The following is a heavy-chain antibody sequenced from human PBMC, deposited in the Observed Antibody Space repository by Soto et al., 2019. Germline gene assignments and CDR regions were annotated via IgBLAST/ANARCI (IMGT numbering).Heavy chain of an antibody. CDR3: ARLGDVVVPAAKGLEY. V-gene: IGHV4-59*08. CDR1: GGSISSYY. J-gene: IGHJ4*02. Sequence: SETLSLTCTVSGGSISSYYWSWIRQPPGKGLEWIGYIYYSGSTNYNPSLKSRVTISVDTSKNQFSLKLSSVTAADTAVYYCARLGDVVVPAAKGLEYWGQGTLVTVSS. CDR2: IYYSGST. D-gene: IGHD2-2*01.